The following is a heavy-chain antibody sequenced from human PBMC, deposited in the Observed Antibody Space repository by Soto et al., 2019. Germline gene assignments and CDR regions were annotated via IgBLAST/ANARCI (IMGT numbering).Heavy chain of an antibody. D-gene: IGHD4-17*01. V-gene: IGHV3-33*01. Sequence: QVQLVESGGGVVQPGRSLRLSCATSGFTFSSYGMHWVRQGPGKGLEWVAVIWYDGTNKYYADSVNGRFTISRDDSKNTLYMQMNSLRAEDTAVYDCARGPMNTVTTWGDWYFDLWGRGTLVTVSS. J-gene: IGHJ2*01. CDR1: GFTFSSYG. CDR3: ARGPMNTVTTWGDWYFDL. CDR2: IWYDGTNK.